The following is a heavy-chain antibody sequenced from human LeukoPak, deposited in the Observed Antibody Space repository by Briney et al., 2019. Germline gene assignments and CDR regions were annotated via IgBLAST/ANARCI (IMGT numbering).Heavy chain of an antibody. D-gene: IGHD3-3*01. V-gene: IGHV3-23*01. CDR3: AKDHRSTISGVVVSYFED. CDR1: GFTFSSYP. Sequence: GGSLRLSCAASGFTFSSYPMSWVRQAPGKGLEWVSVISGSGGSTYYADSVKGRFTISRDNSKNTLYLQMNSLRAGDTAVYYCAKDHRSTISGVVVSYFEDWGQGTLVTVSS. J-gene: IGHJ4*02. CDR2: ISGSGGST.